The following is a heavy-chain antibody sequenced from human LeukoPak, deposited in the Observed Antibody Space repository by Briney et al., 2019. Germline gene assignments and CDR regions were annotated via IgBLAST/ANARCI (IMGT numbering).Heavy chain of an antibody. V-gene: IGHV3-23*01. CDR1: GFTFSSYA. CDR3: AIIDDYGDYGGY. J-gene: IGHJ4*02. CDR2: ISGSGGST. D-gene: IGHD4-17*01. Sequence: GGSLRLSCAVSGFTFSSYAMSWVRQAPGKGLEWVSAISGSGGSTYYADSVKGRFTISRDNSKNTLYLQMNSLRAEDTAVYYCAIIDDYGDYGGYWGQGTLVTVSS.